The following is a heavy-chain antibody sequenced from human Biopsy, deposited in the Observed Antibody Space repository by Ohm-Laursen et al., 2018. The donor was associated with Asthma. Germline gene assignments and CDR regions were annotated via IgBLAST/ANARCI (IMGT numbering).Heavy chain of an antibody. CDR2: INTVFGTT. D-gene: IGHD2-2*01. CDR1: GGTFNAYV. J-gene: IGHJ4*02. Sequence: SVKVSCKSLGGTFNAYVIGWVRQAPGQGLEWMGGINTVFGTTTYPQKFQDRVTITADDSTSTVYMELSSLRSEDTAVYYCARKAGSCISRTCYSLDFWGQGTLVTVSS. CDR3: ARKAGSCISRTCYSLDF. V-gene: IGHV1-69*13.